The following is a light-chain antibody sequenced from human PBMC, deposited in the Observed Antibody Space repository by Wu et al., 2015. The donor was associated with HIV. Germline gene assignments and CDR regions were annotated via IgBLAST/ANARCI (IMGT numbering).Light chain of an antibody. Sequence: EIVLTQSPATLSLSPGERASLSCRASQSVSTSLAWYQQKPGQAPRLLIDDASNRATGIPARFSGRGSGRDFTLTISSLEPEDFALYYCQQGTIWPLTFGQGTRLEIK. CDR1: QSVSTS. V-gene: IGKV3-11*02. J-gene: IGKJ5*01. CDR2: DAS. CDR3: QQGTIWPLT.